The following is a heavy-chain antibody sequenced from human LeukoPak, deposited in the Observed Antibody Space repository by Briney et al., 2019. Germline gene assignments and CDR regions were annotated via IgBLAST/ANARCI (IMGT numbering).Heavy chain of an antibody. D-gene: IGHD3-10*01. CDR1: GGSISSGDFP. J-gene: IGHJ4*02. CDR2: IFHTGHT. V-gene: IGHV4-30-2*01. CDR3: AREFYGAGSHFDY. Sequence: SQTLSLTCAVSGGSISSGDFPWSWIRQPPGKGLEWIGYIFHTGHTSYNPSLKSRVTISVDMSKNQLSLRLTSVTAADTAVYYCAREFYGAGSHFDYWGQGTPVTVSS.